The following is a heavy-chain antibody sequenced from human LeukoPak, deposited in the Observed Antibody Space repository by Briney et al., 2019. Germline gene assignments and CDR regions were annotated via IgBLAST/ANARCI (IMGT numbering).Heavy chain of an antibody. CDR2: IYKSA. J-gene: IGHJ4*02. CDR3: ARLKAKLKHITMVRGLTNPHNYFDY. CDR1: GDSISSSNSY. V-gene: IGHV4-39*07. Sequence: PSETLSLTCTVSGDSISSSNSYWGWVRQPPGKGLEWIGSIYKSAYYNRSLQSRASISIDTSKNQFSLNLNSVTAGDTAVYYCARLKAKLKHITMVRGLTNPHNYFDYWGQGTLVTVSS. D-gene: IGHD3-10*01.